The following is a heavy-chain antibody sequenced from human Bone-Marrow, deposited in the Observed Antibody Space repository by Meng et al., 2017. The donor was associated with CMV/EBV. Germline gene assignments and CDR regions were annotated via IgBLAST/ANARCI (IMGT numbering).Heavy chain of an antibody. Sequence: SLKTSCAASGFTFDDYAMHWVRQAPGKGLEWVLGISWNSGSIGYADSAKGRFTISRDNAKNSLYLQMNSLRAEDTALYYCAKGGGGYCSGGSCFPYWYFDLWGRGTLVTGSS. CDR2: ISWNSGSI. J-gene: IGHJ2*01. V-gene: IGHV3-9*01. CDR1: GFTFDDYA. D-gene: IGHD2-15*01. CDR3: AKGGGGYCSGGSCFPYWYFDL.